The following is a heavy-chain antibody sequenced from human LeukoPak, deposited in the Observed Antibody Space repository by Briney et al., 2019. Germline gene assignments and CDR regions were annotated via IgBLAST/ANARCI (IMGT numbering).Heavy chain of an antibody. V-gene: IGHV1-69*05. Sequence: SVKVSCKASGGTFSSYAISWVRQAPGQGLEWMGGIIPIFGTANYAQKFQGRVTITTDESTSTAYMELSSLRSEATAVYYCARGSWDTAMEYYFDYWGQGTLVTVSS. CDR3: ARGSWDTAMEYYFDY. J-gene: IGHJ4*02. CDR2: IIPIFGTA. CDR1: GGTFSSYA. D-gene: IGHD5-18*01.